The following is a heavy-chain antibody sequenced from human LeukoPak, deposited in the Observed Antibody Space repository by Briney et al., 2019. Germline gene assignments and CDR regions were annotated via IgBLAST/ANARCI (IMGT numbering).Heavy chain of an antibody. CDR3: ARDNCSGGSCLGYFDY. Sequence: ASVKVSCKASGYTFTSYYMHWVRQAPGQGLEWMGIINPSGGSTSYAQKFQGRVTMTRDTSTSTVYMELSSLRSEDTAVYYCARDNCSGGSCLGYFDYWGQGTPVTVSS. CDR1: GYTFTSYY. J-gene: IGHJ4*02. V-gene: IGHV1-46*01. CDR2: INPSGGST. D-gene: IGHD2-15*01.